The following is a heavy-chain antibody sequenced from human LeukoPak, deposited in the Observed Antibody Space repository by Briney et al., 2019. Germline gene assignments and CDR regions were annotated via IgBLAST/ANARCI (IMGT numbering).Heavy chain of an antibody. V-gene: IGHV3-48*01. Sequence: PGGSLRLSCAASGLTFSFYSMNGVRQAPGKGLEWVSYIISFSGTINYAESVKGRFTISRDNAKNSQYLQMNSLRAEDTAVYYCARGRSGYMDVWGKATTVTVSS. D-gene: IGHD1-1*01. CDR3: ARGRSGYMDV. CDR1: GLTFSFYS. CDR2: IISFSGTI. J-gene: IGHJ6*03.